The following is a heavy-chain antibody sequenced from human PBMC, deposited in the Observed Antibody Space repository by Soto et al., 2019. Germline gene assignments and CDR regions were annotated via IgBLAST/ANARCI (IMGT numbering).Heavy chain of an antibody. Sequence: ASVKVSCKASGYTFTSYGINWVRQAPGQGLEWMGWISASTGNTNYAESVQGRVTLTTDISTSTAYMELRSLTSNDTAVYYCARSLRVIVAATGTMDYWGQGTPVT. J-gene: IGHJ4*02. CDR2: ISASTGNT. CDR3: ARSLRVIVAATGTMDY. CDR1: GYTFTSYG. V-gene: IGHV1-18*04. D-gene: IGHD6-19*01.